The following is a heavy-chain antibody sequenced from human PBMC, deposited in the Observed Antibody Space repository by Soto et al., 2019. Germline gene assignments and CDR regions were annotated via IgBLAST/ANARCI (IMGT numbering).Heavy chain of an antibody. CDR2: IDPSDSYI. V-gene: IGHV5-10-1*01. Sequence: PGESMKISCKGSGYSFTRYWISWVRQMPGKGLEWMGRIDPSDSYINYSPSFQGHVTISADKSINTAYLQWSSLRASDTAIYYCAXHYICRGGDCYYYGMDVWGQGTTATVSS. CDR1: GYSFTRYW. CDR3: AXHYICRGGDCYYYGMDV. D-gene: IGHD3-16*01. J-gene: IGHJ6*02.